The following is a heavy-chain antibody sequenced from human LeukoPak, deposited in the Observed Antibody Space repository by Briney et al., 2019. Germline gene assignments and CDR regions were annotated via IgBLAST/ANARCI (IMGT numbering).Heavy chain of an antibody. CDR3: AEGTDSRPFDY. CDR2: ISYDGSNK. V-gene: IGHV3-30*18. Sequence: PGRSLRLSCAASGFTFSSYGMHWVRQAPGKGLEWVAVISYDGSNKYYADSVKGRFTISRDNSKNTLYLQMNSLRAEDTAVYYCAEGTDSRPFDYWGQGTLVTVSS. J-gene: IGHJ4*02. CDR1: GFTFSSYG.